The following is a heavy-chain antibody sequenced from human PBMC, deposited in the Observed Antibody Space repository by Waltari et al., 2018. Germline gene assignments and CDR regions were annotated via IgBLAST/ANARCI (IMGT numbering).Heavy chain of an antibody. CDR1: GYSISSGYY. J-gene: IGHJ4*02. V-gene: IGHV4-38-2*01. Sequence: QVQLQESGPGLVKPSETLSLTCAVSGYSISSGYYWGWIRQPPGKGLEWIGSIYHSGSTYYTPSLKSRVTISVDTSKNQFSLKLSSVTAADTAVYYCARLRYYDSSGYFGFDYWGQGTLVTVSS. D-gene: IGHD3-22*01. CDR3: ARLRYYDSSGYFGFDY. CDR2: IYHSGST.